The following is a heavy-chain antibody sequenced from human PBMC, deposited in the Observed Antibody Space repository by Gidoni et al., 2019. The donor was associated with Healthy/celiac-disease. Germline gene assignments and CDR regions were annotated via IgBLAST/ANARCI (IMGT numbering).Heavy chain of an antibody. J-gene: IGHJ6*03. CDR3: ARSLILLWFGESDYYYYMDV. D-gene: IGHD3-10*01. CDR1: GGPFSSYA. V-gene: IGHV1-69*06. Sequence: QVQLVQSGAEVKKPGSSVKVSCKASGGPFSSYAISWVRQAPGQGLEWMGGIIPIFGTANYAQKFQGRVTITADKSTSTAYMELSSLRSEDTAVYYCARSLILLWFGESDYYYYMDVWGKGTTVTVSS. CDR2: IIPIFGTA.